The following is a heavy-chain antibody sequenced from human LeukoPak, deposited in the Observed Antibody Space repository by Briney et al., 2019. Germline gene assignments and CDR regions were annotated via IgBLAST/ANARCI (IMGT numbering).Heavy chain of an antibody. V-gene: IGHV3-66*02. J-gene: IGHJ4*02. CDR3: AREGESGSYPDY. Sequence: PGGSLRLSCAASGFTVSNNYMSWVRQAPGQGLEWVSVIHSGGATYYADSVKGRFAVSRDNSKNSLYLQMNSLRAEDTAVYYCAREGESGSYPDYWGQGTLVTVSS. CDR2: IHSGGAT. CDR1: GFTVSNNY. D-gene: IGHD1-26*01.